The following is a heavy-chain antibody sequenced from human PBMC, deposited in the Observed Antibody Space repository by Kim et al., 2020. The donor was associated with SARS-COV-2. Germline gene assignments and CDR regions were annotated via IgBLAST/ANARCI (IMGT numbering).Heavy chain of an antibody. D-gene: IGHD2-15*01. CDR3: ARGEVVVAATNY. CDR2: IYYSGST. Sequence: SETLSLTCTVSGGSVSSGSYYWSWIRQPPGKGLEWIGYIYYSGSTNYNPSLKSRVTISVDTSKNQFSLKLSSVTAADTAVYYCARGEVVVAATNYWGQGTLVTVSS. V-gene: IGHV4-61*01. CDR1: GGSVSSGSYY. J-gene: IGHJ4*02.